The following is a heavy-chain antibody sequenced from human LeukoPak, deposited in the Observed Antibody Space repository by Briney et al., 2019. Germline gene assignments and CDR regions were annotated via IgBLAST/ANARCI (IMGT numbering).Heavy chain of an antibody. CDR1: GFTFSGSA. V-gene: IGHV3-73*01. CDR3: TRHGTPGIAVAGGNSDY. D-gene: IGHD6-19*01. CDR2: IRSKANSYAT. J-gene: IGHJ4*02. Sequence: GGSLKLSCAASGFTFSGSAMHWVRQAPGKGLEWVGRIRSKANSYATAYAASVKGRFTISRDDSKNTAYLQMNSLKTEDTAVYYCTRHGTPGIAVAGGNSDYWGQGTLVTVSS.